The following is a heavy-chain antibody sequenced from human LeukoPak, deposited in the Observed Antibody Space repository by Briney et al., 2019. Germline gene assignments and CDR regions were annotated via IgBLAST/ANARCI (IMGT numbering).Heavy chain of an antibody. V-gene: IGHV3-9*03. Sequence: GGSLRLSCAASGFTFDDYAMHWVRQAPGKGLEWVSGISWNSGSIGYADSVKGRFTISRDNAKNSLYLQMNSLRAEDMALYYCAKDMYSSSLPSFDYWGQGTLVTASS. CDR3: AKDMYSSSLPSFDY. D-gene: IGHD6-6*01. CDR2: ISWNSGSI. J-gene: IGHJ4*02. CDR1: GFTFDDYA.